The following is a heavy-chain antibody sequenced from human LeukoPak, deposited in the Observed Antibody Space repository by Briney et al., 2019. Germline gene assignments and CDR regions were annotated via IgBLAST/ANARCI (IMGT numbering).Heavy chain of an antibody. D-gene: IGHD3-16*02. CDR2: IRYDGSNK. CDR1: GFTFSSYG. CDR3: AKLYYDYVWGSYRLETPFDY. V-gene: IGHV3-30*02. Sequence: GGSLRLSCAASGFTFSSYGMHWVRQAPGKGLEWVAFIRYDGSNKYYADSVKGRFTISRDNSKNTLYLQMNSLRAEDTAVYYCAKLYYDYVWGSYRLETPFDYWGQGTLVTVSS. J-gene: IGHJ4*02.